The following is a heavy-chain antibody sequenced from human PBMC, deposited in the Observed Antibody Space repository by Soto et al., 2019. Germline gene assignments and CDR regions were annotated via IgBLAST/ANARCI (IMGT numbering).Heavy chain of an antibody. V-gene: IGHV4-30-2*01. CDR3: AREEYPIDGAMDV. D-gene: IGHD1-26*01. CDR1: GGSINSGHSS. J-gene: IGHJ6*02. Sequence: PSETQSLTCTVSGGSINSGHSSWIWIRQPPGKGLEWIGYIYHSGSTYYNPSLKSRVTISVDRPKNQFSLKLTSVTAADAARYYCAREEYPIDGAMDVWGQGTTVTVSS. CDR2: IYHSGST.